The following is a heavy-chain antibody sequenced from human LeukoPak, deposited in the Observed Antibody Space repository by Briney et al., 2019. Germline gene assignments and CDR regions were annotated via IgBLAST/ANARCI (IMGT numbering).Heavy chain of an antibody. CDR1: GFTFSSYW. J-gene: IGHJ4*01. D-gene: IGHD6-13*01. CDR2: IKQDGSEK. CDR3: PRGLSRSRYVSRFDY. V-gene: IGHV3-7*01. Sequence: GRSLRLSCVASGFTFSSYWISWVRQAPGKGLEWVADIKQDGSEKYYVDSLKGRFPISRNNAKNSLSLQSNHRTAEDLAVYSCPRGLSRSRYVSRFDYSGHGKLVTASS.